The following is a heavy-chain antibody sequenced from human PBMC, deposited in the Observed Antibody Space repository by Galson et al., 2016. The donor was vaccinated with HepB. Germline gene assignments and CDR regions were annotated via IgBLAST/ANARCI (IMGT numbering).Heavy chain of an antibody. CDR3: TTEGGYGTAMHWFDS. CDR1: GLTFNIAR. D-gene: IGHD1-1*01. V-gene: IGHV3-15*01. J-gene: IGHJ5*01. Sequence: SLRLSCAVSGLTFNIARMNWVRQAPGKGLEWVGHIKAKSDGGTTDYAAPVKGRFTISRDDSKNTMYLQMNSLNIEDTAVYYCTTEGGYGTAMHWFDSWGQGTLVTVSS. CDR2: IKAKSDGGTT.